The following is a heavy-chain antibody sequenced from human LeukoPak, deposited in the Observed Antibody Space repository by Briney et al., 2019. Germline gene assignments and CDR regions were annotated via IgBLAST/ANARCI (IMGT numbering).Heavy chain of an antibody. D-gene: IGHD2-2*01. CDR3: ARGRCSSPSCSFRLYGLDI. CDR1: GFTFSTYD. Sequence: GGSLRLSCVASGFTFSTYDMPWVRQAAGDRLEWVSSIHTADDTDYPDSVTGRFTISRENAKNLLYLQMNSLGVGDTAVYYCARGRCSSPSCSFRLYGLDIWGQGTMVTVTS. CDR2: IHTADDT. V-gene: IGHV3-13*04. J-gene: IGHJ3*02.